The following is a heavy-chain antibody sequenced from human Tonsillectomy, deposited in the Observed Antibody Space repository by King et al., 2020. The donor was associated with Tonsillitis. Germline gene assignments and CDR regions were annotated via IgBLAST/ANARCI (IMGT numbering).Heavy chain of an antibody. V-gene: IGHV4-39*01. CDR3: ARLRKSPGDLN. J-gene: IGHJ4*02. Sequence: LQLQESGPGLVKPSETLSLTCTVSGGSISGSSYYWGWIRQPPGKGLEWIGSIYYSGRTYYNPSLKSRVTISVDTSKNQFSLNLSSVTAADTAVYYCARLRKSPGDLNWGQGTLVTVSS. D-gene: IGHD7-27*01. CDR2: IYYSGRT. CDR1: GGSISGSSYY.